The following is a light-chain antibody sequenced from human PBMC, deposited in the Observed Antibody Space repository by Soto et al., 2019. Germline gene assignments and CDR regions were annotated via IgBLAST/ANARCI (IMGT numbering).Light chain of an antibody. CDR1: NSDVGAYNH. CDR2: EVN. Sequence: QSALTQPASVSGSPGQSITSSCTGTNSDVGAYNHVSWYQQYPGKAPKLMIYEVNNRPSGVSHRFSGSKSGNTASLTISGLRAEDEGDYYCSSYTRGTTVVFGGGTKVTVL. CDR3: SSYTRGTTVV. J-gene: IGLJ2*01. V-gene: IGLV2-14*01.